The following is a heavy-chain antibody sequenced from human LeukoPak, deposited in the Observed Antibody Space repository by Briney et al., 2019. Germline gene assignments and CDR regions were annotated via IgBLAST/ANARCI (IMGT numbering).Heavy chain of an antibody. Sequence: ASVKVSCKASGGTFSSYAISWVRQAPGQGLEWMGRIIPILGIANYAQKFQGRVTITADKSTSTAYMELSSLRSEDTAVYYCASSSSRSPYGMDVWGQGTTVTVSS. CDR2: IIPILGIA. V-gene: IGHV1-69*04. D-gene: IGHD6-13*01. J-gene: IGHJ6*02. CDR1: GGTFSSYA. CDR3: ASSSSRSPYGMDV.